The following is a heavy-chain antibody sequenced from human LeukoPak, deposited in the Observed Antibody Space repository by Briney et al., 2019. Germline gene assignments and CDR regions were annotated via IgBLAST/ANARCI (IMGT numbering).Heavy chain of an antibody. J-gene: IGHJ4*02. V-gene: IGHV4-34*01. CDR3: ARARWSSGWFEANDY. CDR2: INHSGST. D-gene: IGHD6-19*01. CDR1: GGSFSGYY. Sequence: PSETLSLTCAVYGGSFSGYYWSWIRQPPGKGLEWIGEINHSGSTNYNPSLKSRVTISVDTSKNQFSLKLSSVTAADTAVYYCARARWSSGWFEANDYWGQGTLVTVSS.